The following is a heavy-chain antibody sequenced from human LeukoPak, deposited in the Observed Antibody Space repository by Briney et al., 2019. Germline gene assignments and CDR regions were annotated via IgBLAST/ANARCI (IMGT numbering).Heavy chain of an antibody. CDR1: GFTFSRYS. V-gene: IGHV3-21*01. J-gene: IGHJ6*02. CDR2: ISSSSRYT. CDR3: ARVERDCSGGSCYYYYYAMDV. D-gene: IGHD2-15*01. Sequence: GGSLRLSCAASGFTFSRYSMNWVRQAPGKGLEWVSSISSSSRYTYYADSVKGRFTISRDNAKNSLYLQMNSLRAEDTAVYYCARVERDCSGGSCYYYYYAMDVWGQGTTVTVSS.